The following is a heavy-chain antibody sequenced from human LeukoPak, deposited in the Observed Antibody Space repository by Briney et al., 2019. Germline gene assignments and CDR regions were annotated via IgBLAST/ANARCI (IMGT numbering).Heavy chain of an antibody. CDR3: ARTQGATIFDY. J-gene: IGHJ4*02. CDR1: GYSISSSNW. CDR2: IYYTGTT. V-gene: IGHV4-28*06. Sequence: SDTLSLTCAVSGYSISSSNWWGWIRQPPGKGLEWIGYIYYTGTTNYNPSLKSRVTMSVDTSKNHFSLKLTSVTAFDTAVYYCARTQGATIFDYWGQGTLVTVSS. D-gene: IGHD5-12*01.